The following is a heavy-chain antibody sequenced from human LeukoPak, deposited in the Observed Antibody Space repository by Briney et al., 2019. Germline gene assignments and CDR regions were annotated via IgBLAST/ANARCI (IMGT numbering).Heavy chain of an antibody. J-gene: IGHJ4*02. CDR3: ATELPEGTYSYFHH. V-gene: IGHV3-33*08. Sequence: PGRSLRLSCEASGFSFSESRMHWVRQAPGKGLEWVAVLWSDERIKYYADPVKGRFTISRDNSKKTVWLQMDSLTVEDTALYYCATELPEGTYSYFHHWGQGTLVIVSS. CDR1: GFSFSESR. CDR2: LWSDERIK. D-gene: IGHD1-26*01.